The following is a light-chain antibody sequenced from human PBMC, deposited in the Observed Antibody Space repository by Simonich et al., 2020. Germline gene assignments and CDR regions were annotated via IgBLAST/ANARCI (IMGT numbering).Light chain of an antibody. J-gene: IGKJ1*01. V-gene: IGKV4-1*01. CDR3: QQYYSTPWT. CDR2: CAS. CDR1: QSVLYSSNNKNY. Sequence: DIVMTQSPDSLAVSLGERATINCKSSQSVLYSSNNKNYLAWYQQKQGQTPKLLIYCASTRESGVPDRFSGSGSGTDFTLTISSLQAEDVAVYYCQQYYSTPWTFGQGTKVEIK.